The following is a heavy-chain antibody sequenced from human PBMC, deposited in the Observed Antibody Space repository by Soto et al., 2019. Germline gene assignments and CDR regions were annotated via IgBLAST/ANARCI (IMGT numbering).Heavy chain of an antibody. V-gene: IGHV4-59*01. CDR3: ARDLAAVPRAFDY. J-gene: IGHJ4*02. CDR1: GGSISSYF. D-gene: IGHD6-13*01. CDR2: VYYTGTT. Sequence: ETLSLTCPVSGGSISSYFYIWVRQPPGKGLEWIGSVYYTGTTDYNPSLKSRVTISVDTSKTQFSLNLRSVTAADTAVYYCARDLAAVPRAFDYWGRGTLVTVSS.